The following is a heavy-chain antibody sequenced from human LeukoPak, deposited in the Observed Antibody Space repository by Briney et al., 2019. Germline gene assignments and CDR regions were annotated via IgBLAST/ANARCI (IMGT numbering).Heavy chain of an antibody. J-gene: IGHJ4*02. D-gene: IGHD5-18*01. V-gene: IGHV3-30*18. CDR1: GFTFSSYG. CDR2: ISYDGSNK. Sequence: GGSLRLSCAASGFTFSSYGMHWVRQAPGKGLEWVAVISYDGSNKYYADSAKGRFTISRDNSKNTLYLQMNSLRAEDTAVYYCAKDSRLRGYSYGRLFDYWGQGTLVTVSS. CDR3: AKDSRLRGYSYGRLFDY.